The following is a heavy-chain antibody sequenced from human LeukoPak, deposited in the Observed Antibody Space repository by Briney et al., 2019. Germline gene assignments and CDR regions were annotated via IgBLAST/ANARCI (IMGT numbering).Heavy chain of an antibody. CDR1: GFTFSSYA. Sequence: GGSLRLSCAASGFTFSSYAMSWVRQAPGKGLEWVSAISGSGGSTYYADSVKGRFTISRDNSKNTLYLQMNSLRAEDTAVYYCAKDLLPYCGGDCKTTVDYWGQGTLVTVSS. CDR2: ISGSGGST. CDR3: AKDLLPYCGGDCKTTVDY. J-gene: IGHJ4*02. V-gene: IGHV3-23*01. D-gene: IGHD2-21*02.